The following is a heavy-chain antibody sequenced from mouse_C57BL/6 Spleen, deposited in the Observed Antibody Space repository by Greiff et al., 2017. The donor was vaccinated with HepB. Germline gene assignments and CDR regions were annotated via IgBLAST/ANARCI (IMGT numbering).Heavy chain of an antibody. CDR1: GFTFSDAW. D-gene: IGHD2-4*01. J-gene: IGHJ4*01. CDR3: TRRYDYDNYAMDY. Sequence: LQQSGGGLVQPGGSMKLSCAASGFTFSDAWMDWVRQSPEKGLEWVAEIRNKANNHATYYAESVKGRFTISRDDSKSSVYLQMNSLRAEDTGIYYCTRRYDYDNYAMDYWGQGTSVTVSS. V-gene: IGHV6-6*01. CDR2: IRNKANNHAT.